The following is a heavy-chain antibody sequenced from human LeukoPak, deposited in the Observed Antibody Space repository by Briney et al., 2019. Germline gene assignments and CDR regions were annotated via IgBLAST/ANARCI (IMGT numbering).Heavy chain of an antibody. CDR2: IYTSGST. CDR3: ASEYNDVLTGYYDAFDI. J-gene: IGHJ3*02. V-gene: IGHV4-61*02. Sequence: SETLSLTCTVSGGSISTGSYYWSWIRQPAGKGLEWIGRIYTSGSTNYNPSLKSRVTISVDPSKNQFSLKLTSVTAADTAVYYCASEYNDVLTGYYDAFDIWGQGTMVTVSS. D-gene: IGHD3-9*01. CDR1: GGSISTGSYY.